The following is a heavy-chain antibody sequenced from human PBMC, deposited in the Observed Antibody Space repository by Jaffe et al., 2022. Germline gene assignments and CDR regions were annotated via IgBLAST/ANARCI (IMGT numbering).Heavy chain of an antibody. D-gene: IGHD6-19*01. Sequence: EVQLVESGGGLVQPGGSLRLSCAASGFTFRTYAMHWVRQAPGKGLEYVSAISSSGGSTYYANSVKGRFIISRDNSKNTLYLQMGSLRAEDMAVYYCVRGCSAWYDNNWFDPWGQGTLVTVSS. CDR1: GFTFRTYA. J-gene: IGHJ5*02. CDR2: ISSSGGST. CDR3: VRGCSAWYDNNWFDP. V-gene: IGHV3-64*01.